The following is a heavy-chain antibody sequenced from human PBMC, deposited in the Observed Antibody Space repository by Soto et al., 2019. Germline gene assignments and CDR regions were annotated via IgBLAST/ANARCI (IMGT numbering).Heavy chain of an antibody. CDR2: INHSGST. Sequence: SETLSLTCAVYCGSFSGYYWSWIRQPPGKGLEWIGEINHSGSTNYNPSLKSRVTISVDTSKNQFSLKLSSVTAADTAVYYCARVDTMIVRVGAFDIWGQGTMVTVSS. V-gene: IGHV4-34*01. J-gene: IGHJ3*02. CDR3: ARVDTMIVRVGAFDI. D-gene: IGHD3-22*01. CDR1: CGSFSGYY.